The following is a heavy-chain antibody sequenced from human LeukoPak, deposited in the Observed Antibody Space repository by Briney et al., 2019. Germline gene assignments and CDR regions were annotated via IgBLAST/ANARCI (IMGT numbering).Heavy chain of an antibody. CDR1: GFTFSSYA. J-gene: IGHJ4*02. D-gene: IGHD6-6*01. CDR2: ISGSGGST. V-gene: IGHV3-23*01. Sequence: PGGSLRLSCAASGFTFSSYAMSWVRQAPGKGLEWVSAISGSGGSTYYADSVKGRFTISRDNSKNTLYLQMNSLRAEDTAVYYCARGPRNWQLVPETSYCDYWGQGTLVTVSS. CDR3: ARGPRNWQLVPETSYCDY.